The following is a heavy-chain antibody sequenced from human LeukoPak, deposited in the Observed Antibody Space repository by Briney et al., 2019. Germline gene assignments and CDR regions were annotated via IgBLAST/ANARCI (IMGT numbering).Heavy chain of an antibody. Sequence: PGGSLRLSCTASGFTFSTYTVSWVRQAPGKGLEWVSSITSSSSYIYYADSVKGRFTISRDNAKNSLYLQMNSLRAEDTAVYYCAKCTDYDILTGVDYWGQGTLVTVSS. CDR2: ITSSSSYI. CDR3: AKCTDYDILTGVDY. D-gene: IGHD3-9*01. J-gene: IGHJ4*02. V-gene: IGHV3-21*04. CDR1: GFTFSTYT.